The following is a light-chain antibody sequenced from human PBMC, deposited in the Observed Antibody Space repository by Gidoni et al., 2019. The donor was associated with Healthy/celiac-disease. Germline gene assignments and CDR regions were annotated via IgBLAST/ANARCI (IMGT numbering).Light chain of an antibody. CDR3: QQYGSSSWT. V-gene: IGKV3-20*01. CDR1: QCVSSSY. CDR2: GAS. J-gene: IGKJ1*01. Sequence: EIVLPQPPGTLSLSPGKRATIPCRASQCVSSSYLAWYQQNPGQAPMLLIYGASSSATGIPDRFSGSGSGTDFTLTISRLEPEDFAVYYCQQYGSSSWTFGQXTKVEIK.